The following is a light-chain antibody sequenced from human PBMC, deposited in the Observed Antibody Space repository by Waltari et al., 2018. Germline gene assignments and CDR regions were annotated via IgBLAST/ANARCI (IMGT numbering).Light chain of an antibody. CDR3: SSYSTSITPYV. J-gene: IGLJ1*01. V-gene: IGLV2-14*03. CDR2: DVS. Sequence: QSALTQPASVSGSPGQSITISCTGSSSDIGDYNHASWYQQHPGKAPKLMIYDVSSRPSGVSNRFFGSKSGTTASLTVSGLQAEDEAVYFCSSYSTSITPYVFGAGTKVTVL. CDR1: SSDIGDYNH.